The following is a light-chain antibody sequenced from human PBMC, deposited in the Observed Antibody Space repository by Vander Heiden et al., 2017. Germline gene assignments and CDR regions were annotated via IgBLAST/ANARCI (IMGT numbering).Light chain of an antibody. J-gene: IGLJ2*01. CDR3: QSYDSSLSGVL. V-gene: IGLV1-40*01. CDR2: GNT. Sequence: QSVLTQPPSVSGAPGQSIIISCTGISANIAAGSDVHWYQQLPGTAPKLLIYGNTNRPSGVPDRFSGSKSGTSASLAITGLQAEDEADYYCQSYDSSLSGVLFGGGTKLTVL. CDR1: SANIAAGSD.